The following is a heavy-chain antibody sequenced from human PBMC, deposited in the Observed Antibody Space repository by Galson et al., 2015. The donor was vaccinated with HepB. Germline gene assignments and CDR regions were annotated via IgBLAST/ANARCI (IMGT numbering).Heavy chain of an antibody. V-gene: IGHV5-51*01. Sequence: QSGAEVKKPGESLKISCKGSGYSFTSYWIGWVRQMPGKGLEWMGIIYPGDSDTRYSPSFQGQVTISADKSISTAYLQWSSLKASDTAMYYCARQPLRYFDWLLGGMDVWGQGTTVTVSS. CDR3: ARQPLRYFDWLLGGMDV. J-gene: IGHJ6*02. D-gene: IGHD3-9*01. CDR2: IYPGDSDT. CDR1: GYSFTSYW.